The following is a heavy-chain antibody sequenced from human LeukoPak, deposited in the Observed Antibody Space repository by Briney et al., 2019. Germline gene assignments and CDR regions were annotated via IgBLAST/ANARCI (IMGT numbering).Heavy chain of an antibody. CDR3: ARDPRCSSMSCYRSSFYGMDV. V-gene: IGHV3-48*03. CDR1: GFTFSSYA. CDR2: ISSSGSSI. Sequence: GGSLGLSCAASGFTFSSYAMSWVRQAPGKGLEWVSYISSSGSSIYYADSVKGRFTISRDNAKNSLYLQMNSLRAEDTAVYYCARDPRCSSMSCYRSSFYGMDVWGQGTTVTVSS. D-gene: IGHD2-2*01. J-gene: IGHJ6*02.